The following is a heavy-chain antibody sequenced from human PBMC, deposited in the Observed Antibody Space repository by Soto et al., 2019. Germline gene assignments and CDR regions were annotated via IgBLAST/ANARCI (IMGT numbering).Heavy chain of an antibody. V-gene: IGHV3-15*07. CDR3: TTLSLIHGIEAKANFDY. D-gene: IGHD3-16*01. J-gene: IGHJ4*02. Sequence: EVRMVESGGGLVKPGGSLRLSCAASGFFFTNVWMSWVRQAPGKGLEWVGRIKSKADGGTTDYAAPVKGRVTISRDDSSNTLYLQMSSLKTDDTAVYYCTTLSLIHGIEAKANFDYWGQGTLVTVSS. CDR2: IKSKADGGTT. CDR1: GFFFTNVW.